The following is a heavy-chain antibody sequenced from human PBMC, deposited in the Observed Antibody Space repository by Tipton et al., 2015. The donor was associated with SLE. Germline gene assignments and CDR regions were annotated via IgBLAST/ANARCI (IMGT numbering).Heavy chain of an antibody. V-gene: IGHV4-59*07. Sequence: TLSLTCAVYGGSFSGYYWGWIRQPPGKGLEWIGYIYYSGSTNYNPSLKSRVTISVDTSKNQFSLKLSSVTAADTAVYYCARGSSGWTGYYYYGMDVWGQGTTVTVSS. D-gene: IGHD6-19*01. CDR1: GGSFSGYY. CDR3: ARGSSGWTGYYYYGMDV. J-gene: IGHJ6*02. CDR2: IYYSGST.